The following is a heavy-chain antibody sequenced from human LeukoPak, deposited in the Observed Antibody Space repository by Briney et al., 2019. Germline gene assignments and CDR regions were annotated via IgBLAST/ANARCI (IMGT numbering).Heavy chain of an antibody. V-gene: IGHV1-46*01. CDR3: AREGRKGGGENDSSLDY. CDR1: GYTFTSYY. J-gene: IGHJ4*02. Sequence: GASVKVSCKASGYTFTSYYMQWVRQAPGHGLEWMGIINPSGGSTSYAQKFQGRVTMTRDTSTSTVYMDLSSLRSEDTAVYYCAREGRKGGGENDSSLDYWGQGTLVTVSS. D-gene: IGHD1-1*01. CDR2: INPSGGST.